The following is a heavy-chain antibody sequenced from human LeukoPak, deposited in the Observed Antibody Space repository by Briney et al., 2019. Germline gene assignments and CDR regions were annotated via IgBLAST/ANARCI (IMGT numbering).Heavy chain of an antibody. D-gene: IGHD3-9*01. CDR3: AKDLSYYDILTGYYPPGGFDY. J-gene: IGHJ4*02. Sequence: GXSTSYAQKFQGRVTMTRDTSTSTLYMELSSLRSEDTAVYYCAKDLSYYDILTGYYPPGGFDYWGQGTLVTVSS. V-gene: IGHV1-46*01. CDR2: GXST.